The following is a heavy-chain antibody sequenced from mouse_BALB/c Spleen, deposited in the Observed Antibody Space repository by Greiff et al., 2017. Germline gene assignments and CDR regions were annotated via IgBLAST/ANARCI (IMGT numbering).Heavy chain of an antibody. CDR3: ANGDGNYVGTY. D-gene: IGHD2-1*01. Sequence: QVQLKESGAELMKPGASVKISCKATGYTFSSYWIEWVKQRPGHGLEWIGEILPGSGSTNYNEKFKGKATFTADTSSNTAYMQLSSLTSEDSAVYYCANGDGNYVGTYWGQGTLVTVSA. V-gene: IGHV1-9*01. J-gene: IGHJ3*01. CDR1: GYTFSSYW. CDR2: ILPGSGST.